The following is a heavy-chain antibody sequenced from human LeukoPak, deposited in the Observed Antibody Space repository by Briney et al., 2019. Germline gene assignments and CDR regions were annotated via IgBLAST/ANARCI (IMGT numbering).Heavy chain of an antibody. Sequence: SGGSLRLSCAASGFTFSSYAMSWVRQAPGKGLEWVSAISGSGGSTYYADSVKGRFTISRDNSKNTLYLQMNSLRAEDTAVYYCAKDGRVVRGVKEVDYWGQGTLVTVSS. V-gene: IGHV3-23*01. J-gene: IGHJ4*02. CDR2: ISGSGGST. CDR1: GFTFSSYA. D-gene: IGHD3-10*01. CDR3: AKDGRVVRGVKEVDY.